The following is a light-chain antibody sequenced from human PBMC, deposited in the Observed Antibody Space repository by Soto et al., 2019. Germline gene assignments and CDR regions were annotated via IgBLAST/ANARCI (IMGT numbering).Light chain of an antibody. CDR3: QSYDSSLSGFV. J-gene: IGLJ1*01. Sequence: QSVLTQPPSVSGAHGQRVTISCTGSNSNIGSGYDVHWYQQLPGTAPKLLIYDDFNRPSGVPDRFSGSKSGTSASLAITGLQAEDETDYYCQSYDSSLSGFVFGTGTKVTVL. CDR1: NSNIGSGYD. CDR2: DDF. V-gene: IGLV1-40*01.